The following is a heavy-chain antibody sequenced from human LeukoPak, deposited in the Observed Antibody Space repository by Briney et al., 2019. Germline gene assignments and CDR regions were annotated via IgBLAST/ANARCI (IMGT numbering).Heavy chain of an antibody. CDR3: ARHVLYTGSYYVFDY. J-gene: IGHJ4*02. V-gene: IGHV4-34*01. Sequence: SETLSLTCAVYGGSFSGYYWSWIRQPPGKGLEWIGEINHSGSTNYNPSLKSRVTISVDTSKNQFSLKLSSVAAADTAVYYCARHVLYTGSYYVFDYWGQGALVTVSS. CDR2: INHSGST. D-gene: IGHD1-26*01. CDR1: GGSFSGYY.